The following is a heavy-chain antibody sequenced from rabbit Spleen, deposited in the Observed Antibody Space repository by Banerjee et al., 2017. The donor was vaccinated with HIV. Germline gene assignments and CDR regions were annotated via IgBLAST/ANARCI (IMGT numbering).Heavy chain of an antibody. CDR1: GFDFTYTFY. CDR2: IDTGSGGT. CDR3: ARYTGTSFSSYGMDL. J-gene: IGHJ6*01. Sequence: QSLEESGGDLVKPGASLTLTCKASGFDFTYTFYMCWVRQAPGKGLEWIGCIDTGSGGTAYATWAKGRFTVSETSSTSVTLQMTSLTAADTATYFCARYTGTSFSSYGMDLWGQGTLVTVS. V-gene: IGHV1S40*01. D-gene: IGHD7-1*01.